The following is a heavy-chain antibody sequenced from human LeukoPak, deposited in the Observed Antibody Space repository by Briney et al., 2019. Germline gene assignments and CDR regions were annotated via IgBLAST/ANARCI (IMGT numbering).Heavy chain of an antibody. CDR3: ARASYDILTGYVETYFDY. J-gene: IGHJ4*02. CDR2: ISAYNGNT. V-gene: IGHV1-18*01. D-gene: IGHD3-9*01. CDR1: GYTFTSYG. Sequence: ASVKVSCKASGYTFTSYGISWVRQAPGQGLEWMGWISAYNGNTNYAQKLQGRVTMTTDTSTSTAYMELRSLRSDDTAVYYCARASYDILTGYVETYFDYWGQGALVAVSS.